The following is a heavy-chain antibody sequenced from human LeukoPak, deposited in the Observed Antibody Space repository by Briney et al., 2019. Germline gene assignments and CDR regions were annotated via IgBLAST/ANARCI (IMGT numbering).Heavy chain of an antibody. V-gene: IGHV3-64*01. CDR2: ISSNGGST. CDR3: ARGPRH. J-gene: IGHJ4*02. CDR1: GFAFTSYE. Sequence: GGSLRLSCGASGFAFTSYEMYWVRQAPGKGLEYVSAISSNGGSTYYANSVKGRFTISRDNSKNTLYLQMGSLRAEDMAVYYCARGPRHWGQGTLVTVSS.